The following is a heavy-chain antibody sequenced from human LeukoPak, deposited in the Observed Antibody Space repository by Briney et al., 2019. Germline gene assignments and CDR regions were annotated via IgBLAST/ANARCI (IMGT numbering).Heavy chain of an antibody. J-gene: IGHJ3*02. CDR2: FDPEDGET. Sequence: ASVKVSCKASGYTFTSFYMHWVRQAPGKGLEWMGGFDPEDGETIYAQKFQGRVTMTEDTSTDTAYMELSSLRSEDTAVYYCATHSSGWPGAFDIWGQGTMVTVSS. CDR1: GYTFTSFY. V-gene: IGHV1-24*01. CDR3: ATHSSGWPGAFDI. D-gene: IGHD6-19*01.